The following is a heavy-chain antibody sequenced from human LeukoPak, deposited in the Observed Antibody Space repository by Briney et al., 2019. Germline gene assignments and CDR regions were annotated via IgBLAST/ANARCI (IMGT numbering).Heavy chain of an antibody. CDR3: ASGGSSWEGPFDY. J-gene: IGHJ4*02. V-gene: IGHV4-31*03. D-gene: IGHD6-13*01. CDR1: GGSISSGGYY. CDR2: IYYSGST. Sequence: PSQTLSLTCTVSGGSISSGGYYWSWLRQHPGRGLEGIGYIYYSGSTYDNPSLKSRVTISVDTSKNQFSLKLSSVTAADTAVYYCASGGSSWEGPFDYWGQGTLVTVSS.